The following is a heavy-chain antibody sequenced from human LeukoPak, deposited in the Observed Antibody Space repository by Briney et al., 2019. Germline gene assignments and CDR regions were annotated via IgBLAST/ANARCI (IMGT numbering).Heavy chain of an antibody. CDR3: ARLNDYYDSSGYYFDAFDI. CDR1: GYTFTSYA. CDR2: INTNTGNP. Sequence: ASVKVSCKASGYTFTSYAMNWVRQAPGQGLEWMGWINTNTGNPTYAQGFTGRFVFSLDTSVSTAYLQISSLKAEDTAVYYCARLNDYYDSSGYYFDAFDIWGQGTMVTVSS. V-gene: IGHV7-4-1*02. J-gene: IGHJ3*02. D-gene: IGHD3-22*01.